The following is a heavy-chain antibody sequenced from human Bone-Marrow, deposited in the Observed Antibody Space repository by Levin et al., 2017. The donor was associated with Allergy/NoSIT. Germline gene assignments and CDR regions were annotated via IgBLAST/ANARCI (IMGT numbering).Heavy chain of an antibody. J-gene: IGHJ4*02. CDR2: IYWDNDR. V-gene: IGHV2-5*02. Sequence: SGPTLVKPTQTLTLTCTFSEFSLSSEVSVGWVRQPPGKALEWLALIYWDNDRRYNPSLKNRLTITKDTSNNRVVLTLTNMDPVDTATYYCARGFRPHPVIRGVMIRGTLPMFFDFWGQGTLITVSS. CDR1: EFSLSSEVS. CDR3: ARGFRPHPVIRGVMIRGTLPMFFDF. D-gene: IGHD3-10*01.